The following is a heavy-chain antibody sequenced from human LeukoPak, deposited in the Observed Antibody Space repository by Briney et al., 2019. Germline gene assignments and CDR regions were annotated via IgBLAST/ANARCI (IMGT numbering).Heavy chain of an antibody. J-gene: IGHJ4*02. CDR2: ISSSNSYI. Sequence: GGSLRLSCAASGFTFSYYSMNWVRQAPGKGLEWVSSISSSNSYIYYADSVKGRFIISRDNAKNSLYLEMNTLRAEDTAVYYCARGLGSGWSRDISFDYWGQGILVTVSS. CDR1: GFTFSYYS. V-gene: IGHV3-21*06. CDR3: ARGLGSGWSRDISFDY. D-gene: IGHD6-19*01.